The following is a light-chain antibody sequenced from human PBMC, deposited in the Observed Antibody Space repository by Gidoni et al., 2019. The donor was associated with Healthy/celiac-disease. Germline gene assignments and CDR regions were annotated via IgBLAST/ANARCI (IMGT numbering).Light chain of an antibody. CDR3: QVLDSSVV. V-gene: IGLV3-9*01. CDR1: NIGRTN. Sequence: SYELTQPLPVSVALGQTARITCGGKNIGRTNVHWYQQKPGQAPVLVIYRDSNRPSGIPERFSGSNSGNTATLTISRAQAGDEADYYCQVLDSSVVFGGGTKLTVL. J-gene: IGLJ2*01. CDR2: RDS.